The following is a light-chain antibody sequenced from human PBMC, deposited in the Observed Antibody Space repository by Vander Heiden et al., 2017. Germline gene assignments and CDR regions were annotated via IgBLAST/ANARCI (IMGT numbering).Light chain of an antibody. J-gene: IGLJ3*02. CDR3: QTWGTGPRV. V-gene: IGLV4-69*01. CDR2: LNSDGSH. Sequence: QLVLTQSPSASPSLGAPVTLTCTLSSGNSSYAIAWHQQQPEKGPRYLMKLNSDGSHSKGDGIPDRFSGSSSGAERYLTISSLQSEDEADYYCQTWGTGPRVFGGGTKLTVL. CDR1: SGNSSYA.